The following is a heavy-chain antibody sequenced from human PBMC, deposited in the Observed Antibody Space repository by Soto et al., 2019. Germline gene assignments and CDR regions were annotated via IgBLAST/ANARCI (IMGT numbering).Heavy chain of an antibody. CDR1: GGYINSGDYY. D-gene: IGHD3-3*01. CDR2: IYYSGST. J-gene: IGHJ6*02. CDR3: ASGSALSGFLDGPGKTYYYGMDV. V-gene: IGHV4-30-4*01. Sequence: QVQLQESGPGLVKPSQTLSLTCTVSGGYINSGDYYWTWIRQPPGKGLEWIGYIYYSGSTYYNPSLESRVTISVDTSTSQLSLKPSSVTAADTAVYYCASGSALSGFLDGPGKTYYYGMDVWGQGTTVTVSS.